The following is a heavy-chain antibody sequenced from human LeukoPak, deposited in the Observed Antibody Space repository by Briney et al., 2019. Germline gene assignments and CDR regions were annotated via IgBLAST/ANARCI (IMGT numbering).Heavy chain of an antibody. CDR1: GGTFSSYA. CDR2: ISAYNGNT. CDR3: ARGSALDDAFDI. J-gene: IGHJ3*02. V-gene: IGHV1-18*01. Sequence: ASVKVSCKAPGGTFSSYAISWVRQAPGQGLEWMGWISAYNGNTNYAQKLQGRVTMTTDTSTSTAYMELRSLRSDDTAVYYCARGSALDDAFDIWGQGTMVTVSS.